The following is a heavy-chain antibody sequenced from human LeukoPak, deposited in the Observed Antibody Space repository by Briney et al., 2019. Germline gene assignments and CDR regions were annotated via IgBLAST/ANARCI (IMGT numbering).Heavy chain of an antibody. CDR3: ARAATRIAAAGTTGY. J-gene: IGHJ4*02. Sequence: GASVKVSCKASGYTFTGYYMHWVRQAPGQGLEWMGWINPNSGGTNYAQKFQGRVTMTRDTSISTAYMELSRLRSDDTAVYYCARAATRIAAAGTTGYWGQGTLVTASS. CDR1: GYTFTGYY. V-gene: IGHV1-2*02. D-gene: IGHD6-13*01. CDR2: INPNSGGT.